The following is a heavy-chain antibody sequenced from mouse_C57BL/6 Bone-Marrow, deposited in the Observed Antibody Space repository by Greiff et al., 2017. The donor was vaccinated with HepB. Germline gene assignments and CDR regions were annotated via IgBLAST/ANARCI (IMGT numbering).Heavy chain of an antibody. D-gene: IGHD2-1*01. J-gene: IGHJ3*01. CDR2: INYDGSST. CDR3: AREGNYEGWFAY. V-gene: IGHV5-16*01. CDR1: GFTFSDYY. Sequence: EVMLVESEGGLVQPGSSMKLSCTASGFTFSDYYMAWVRQVPEKGLEWVANINYDGSSTYYLDSLKSRFIISRDNAKNILYLQMSSLKSEDTATYYCAREGNYEGWFAYWGQGTLVTVSA.